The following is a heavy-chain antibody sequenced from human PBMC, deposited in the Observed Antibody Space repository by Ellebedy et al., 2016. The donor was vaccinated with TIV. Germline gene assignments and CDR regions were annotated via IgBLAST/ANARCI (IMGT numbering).Heavy chain of an antibody. Sequence: GESLKISCAASGFTFSGSAMHWVRQASGKGLEWVGRIRGKANSYATANAASVKGRFTISRDDSKNTAYLQMNSLETEDTAVYYCTRGSSDSSAYYYGYWGQGTLVTVSS. J-gene: IGHJ4*02. D-gene: IGHD3-22*01. CDR1: GFTFSGSA. CDR2: IRGKANSYAT. V-gene: IGHV3-73*01. CDR3: TRGSSDSSAYYYGY.